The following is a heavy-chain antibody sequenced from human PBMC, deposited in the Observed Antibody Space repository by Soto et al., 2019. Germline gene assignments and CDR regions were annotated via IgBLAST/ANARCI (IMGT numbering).Heavy chain of an antibody. J-gene: IGHJ4*02. D-gene: IGHD3-10*01. V-gene: IGHV4-34*01. CDR1: GGSFSGYY. Sequence: SETLSLTCAVYGGSFSGYYWSWIRQPPGKGLEWIGEINHSGSTNYNPSLKSRVTISVDTSKNQFSLKLSSVTAADTAVYYCARGRVYYGSGSYVDYWGQGTLVT. CDR2: INHSGST. CDR3: ARGRVYYGSGSYVDY.